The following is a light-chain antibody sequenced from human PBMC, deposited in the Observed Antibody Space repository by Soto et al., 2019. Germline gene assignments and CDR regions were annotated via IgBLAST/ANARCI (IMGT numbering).Light chain of an antibody. CDR1: SSDVGGYNY. CDR3: ISYAGSNNLYV. Sequence: QSALTQPPSASGSPGQSVAISCTGTSSDVGGYNYVSWYQQHPGKAPKLMIYEVSKRPSGVPDRFSGSKSGNTASLTVSGLQAEGEADYYCISYAGSNNLYVFGTGSKVTVL. J-gene: IGLJ1*01. CDR2: EVS. V-gene: IGLV2-8*01.